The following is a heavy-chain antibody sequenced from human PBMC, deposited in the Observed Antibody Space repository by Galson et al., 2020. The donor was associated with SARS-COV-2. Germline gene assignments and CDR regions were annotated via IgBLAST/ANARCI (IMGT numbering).Heavy chain of an antibody. V-gene: IGHV3-7*01. CDR3: GRSMVD. CDR2: INQDGSAK. Sequence: VGSLRLSCATSGFTFSDSWMYWVRQAPGKGLEWVANINQDGSAKFYLDSVKGRFTISRDNAEKSLYLQMNSLRVEDTAVYYCGRSMVDWGQGTTVTVSS. CDR1: GFTFSDSW. J-gene: IGHJ6*02.